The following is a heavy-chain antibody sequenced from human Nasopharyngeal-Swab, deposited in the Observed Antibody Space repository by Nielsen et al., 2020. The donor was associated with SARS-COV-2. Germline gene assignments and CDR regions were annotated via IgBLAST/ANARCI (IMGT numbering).Heavy chain of an antibody. Sequence: ASVKVSCKASGYTFTSYGISWLRQAPGQGLEWMGWISAYNGNTNYAQKLQGRVTMTTDTSTSTAYMELRSLRSDDTAVYYCARERGSYSNAGGYYYYMDVWGKGTTVTVSS. J-gene: IGHJ6*03. CDR1: GYTFTSYG. CDR3: ARERGSYSNAGGYYYYMDV. D-gene: IGHD1-26*01. V-gene: IGHV1-18*04. CDR2: ISAYNGNT.